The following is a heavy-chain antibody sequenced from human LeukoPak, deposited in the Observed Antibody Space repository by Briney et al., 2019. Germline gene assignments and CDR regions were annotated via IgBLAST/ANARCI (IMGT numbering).Heavy chain of an antibody. CDR2: ISSSSSYI. D-gene: IGHD3-16*01. J-gene: IGHJ6*03. CDR3: ARGIMTPYYMDV. Sequence: GGSLRLSCAASGFTFSSYSMNWVRQAPGKGLEWVSSISSSSSYIYYADSVKGRFTISRDNAKNSLYLQMNSLRAEDTAVYYCARGIMTPYYMDVWGKGTTVSVSS. V-gene: IGHV3-21*01. CDR1: GFTFSSYS.